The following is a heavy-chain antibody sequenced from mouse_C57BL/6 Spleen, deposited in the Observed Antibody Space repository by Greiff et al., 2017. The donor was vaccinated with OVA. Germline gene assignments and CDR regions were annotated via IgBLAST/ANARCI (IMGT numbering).Heavy chain of an antibody. V-gene: IGHV5-9-1*02. Sequence: EVMLVESGEGLVKPGGSLKLSCAASGFTFSSYAMSWVRQTPEKRLEWVAYISSGGDYIYYADTVKGRFTISRDNARSTLYLQMSSLKSEDTAMYYCTTGYDYYAMDYWGQGTSVTVSS. J-gene: IGHJ4*01. D-gene: IGHD2-10*02. CDR2: ISSGGDYI. CDR1: GFTFSSYA. CDR3: TTGYDYYAMDY.